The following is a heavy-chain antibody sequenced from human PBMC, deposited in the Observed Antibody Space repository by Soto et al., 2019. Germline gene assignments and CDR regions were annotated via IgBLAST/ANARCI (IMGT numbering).Heavy chain of an antibody. Sequence: GESLKISCRGSGYDFNTNWFGWVRQLPGRGLEWVGIMYPGDSDTRLHPSLQGHVTLSADVTVSTAFLQWRTLKTSDSGMYFCARLQRDCNKTSCYDAEHRGQGTSVTVSS. J-gene: IGHJ1*01. D-gene: IGHD3-22*01. CDR2: MYPGDSDT. CDR3: ARLQRDCNKTSCYDAEH. CDR1: GYDFNTNW. V-gene: IGHV5-51*01.